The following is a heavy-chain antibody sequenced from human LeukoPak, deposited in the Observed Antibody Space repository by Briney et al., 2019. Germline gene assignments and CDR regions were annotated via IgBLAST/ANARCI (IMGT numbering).Heavy chain of an antibody. D-gene: IGHD6-13*01. V-gene: IGHV4-39*01. J-gene: IGHJ5*02. CDR3: ARGSTEEVAPAGGNRRNPRRNWFDP. CDR2: IYYSGST. Sequence: PSETLSLTCTVSGGSISSSSYYWGWIRQPPGKGLEWIGSIYYSGSTYYNPSLKSRVTISVDTSKNQFSLKLSSVTAADTAVYYCARGSTEEVAPAGGNRRNPRRNWFDPWGQGALVTVSS. CDR1: GGSISSSSYY.